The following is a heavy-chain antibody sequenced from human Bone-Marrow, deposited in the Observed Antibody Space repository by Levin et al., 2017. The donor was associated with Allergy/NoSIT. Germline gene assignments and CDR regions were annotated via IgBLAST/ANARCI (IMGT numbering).Heavy chain of an antibody. J-gene: IGHJ3*02. Sequence: PGGSLRLSCAASGFAFNTYAMNWVRQAPGQGLEWVSLISSDGRTTYYSASVMGRFTISRDDTCGTLFLHMNSLIPEDTATYYCAKAIQQFHADQDAFESWGRGTEVIVSS. D-gene: IGHD2-8*01. CDR1: GFAFNTYA. V-gene: IGHV3-30*04. CDR2: ISSDGRTT. CDR3: AKAIQQFHADQDAFES.